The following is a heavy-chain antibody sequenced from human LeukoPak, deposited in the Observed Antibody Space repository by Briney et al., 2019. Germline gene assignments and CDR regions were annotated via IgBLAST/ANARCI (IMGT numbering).Heavy chain of an antibody. CDR1: GFTFSSYA. Sequence: GGSLRLSCAASGFTFSSYAMHWVRQAPGKGLEWVAVISYDGSNKYYADSVKGRFTISRDNSKNTLYLQMNSLRAEDTAVYYCARESWIVGATSYYYGMDVWGQGTTVTVSS. CDR3: ARESWIVGATSYYYGMDV. CDR2: ISYDGSNK. D-gene: IGHD1-26*01. J-gene: IGHJ6*02. V-gene: IGHV3-30*04.